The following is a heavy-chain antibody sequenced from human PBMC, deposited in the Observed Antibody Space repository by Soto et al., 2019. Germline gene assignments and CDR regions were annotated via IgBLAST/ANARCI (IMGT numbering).Heavy chain of an antibody. CDR1: GGSISSGGYS. J-gene: IGHJ6*02. CDR2: IYHSGST. V-gene: IGHV4-30-2*01. Sequence: SETLSLTCAVSGGSISSGGYSWSWIRQPPGKGLEWIGYIYHSGSTYYNPSLKSRVTISVDRSKNQFSLKLSSVTAADTAVYYRARDSRIAVAGTFYYYGMDVWGQGTTVTVSS. D-gene: IGHD6-19*01. CDR3: ARDSRIAVAGTFYYYGMDV.